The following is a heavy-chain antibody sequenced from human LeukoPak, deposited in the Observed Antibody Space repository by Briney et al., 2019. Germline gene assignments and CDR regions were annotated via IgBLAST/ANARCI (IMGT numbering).Heavy chain of an antibody. Sequence: GGSLRLSCAASGFTFSSSWMHWVRQAPGKGLVWVSRIDSDGSHTTYADSVKGRFTVSRDNAKNTLYLQMNSLRAEDTAVYYCARGSSIWFAYWGQGTLVAVSS. J-gene: IGHJ4*02. V-gene: IGHV3-74*01. CDR2: IDSDGSHT. D-gene: IGHD6-13*01. CDR3: ARGSSIWFAY. CDR1: GFTFSSSW.